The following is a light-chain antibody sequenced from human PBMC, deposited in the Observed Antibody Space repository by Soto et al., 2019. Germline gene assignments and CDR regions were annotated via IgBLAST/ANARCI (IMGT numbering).Light chain of an antibody. CDR1: SGYSNYK. J-gene: IGLJ2*01. V-gene: IGLV9-49*01. Sequence: QSVLTQPPSASASLGASVTLTCTLSSGYSNYKVDWYQQRPGKGPRFVMRVGTGGIVGSKGDGIPDRFSVLGSGLNRYLTIKNIQEEDESDYHCGADHGSGSNFVYLVFGGGTKFTVL. CDR2: VGTGGIVG. CDR3: GADHGSGSNFVYLV.